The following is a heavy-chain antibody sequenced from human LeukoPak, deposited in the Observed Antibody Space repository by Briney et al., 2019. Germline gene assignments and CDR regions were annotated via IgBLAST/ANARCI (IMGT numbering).Heavy chain of an antibody. V-gene: IGHV3-48*03. CDR3: ARDRRIVATIADYYYYYMDV. CDR2: ISSSGSTI. D-gene: IGHD6-13*01. Sequence: GGSLRLSCAASGFTFSSYEMNWVRQAPGKGLEWVSYISSSGSTIYYADSVKGRFTISRDNAKNSLYLQMNSLRAEDTAVYYCARDRRIVATIADYYYYYMDVWGKGTTVTISS. J-gene: IGHJ6*03. CDR1: GFTFSSYE.